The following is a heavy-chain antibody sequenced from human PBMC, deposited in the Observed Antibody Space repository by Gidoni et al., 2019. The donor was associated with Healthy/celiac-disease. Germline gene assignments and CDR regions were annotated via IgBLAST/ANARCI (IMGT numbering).Heavy chain of an antibody. D-gene: IGHD3-22*01. V-gene: IGHV4-39*01. CDR3: ARHVPYYYDSSGYYAY. J-gene: IGHJ4*02. CDR2: IYYSGST. CDR1: GGSISSSSYY. Sequence: QLQLQESGPGLVKPSETLSLTCTVSGGSISSSSYYWGWIRQPPGKGLEWIGSIYYSGSTYYNPSLKSRVTISVDTAKNQFSLKLSSVTAADTAVYYCARHVPYYYDSSGYYAYWGQGTLVTVSS.